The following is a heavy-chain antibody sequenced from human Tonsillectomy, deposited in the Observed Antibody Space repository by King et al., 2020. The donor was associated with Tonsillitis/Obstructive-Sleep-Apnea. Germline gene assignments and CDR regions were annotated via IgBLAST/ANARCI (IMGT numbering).Heavy chain of an antibody. V-gene: IGHV1-46*01. CDR3: ARETYDYILTGYYNSYYYYYMDV. CDR1: GYTFTSYY. CDR2: INPSGGST. J-gene: IGHJ6*03. Sequence: VQLVQSGAEVKKPGASVKVSCKASGYTFTSYYMHWVRQAPGQGLEWVGRINPSGGSTTYAQRFQGRVTMTRDTSTSTVYMELSSLRSEDTAVYYCARETYDYILTGYYNSYYYYYMDVWGKGTTVTVSS. D-gene: IGHD3-9*01.